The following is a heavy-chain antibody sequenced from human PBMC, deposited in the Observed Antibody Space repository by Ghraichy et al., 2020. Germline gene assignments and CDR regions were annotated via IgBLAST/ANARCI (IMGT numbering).Heavy chain of an antibody. CDR1: GFTFSSNP. J-gene: IGHJ4*02. Sequence: GGSLRLSCAGSGFTFSSNPKSLVRQAPGKGLEWVSGISSSGCSTYYADSVEGRFTISRDNSKNTLYPQLNSLRAEDTAVYHCAKGVGQQMVLGYWGQGTLVTVAS. CDR3: AKGVGQQMVLGY. CDR2: ISSSGCST. V-gene: IGHV3-23*01. D-gene: IGHD6-13*01.